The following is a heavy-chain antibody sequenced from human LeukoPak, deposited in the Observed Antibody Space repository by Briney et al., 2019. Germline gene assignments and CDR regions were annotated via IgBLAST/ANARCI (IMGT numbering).Heavy chain of an antibody. CDR1: GYTFTSYG. D-gene: IGHD3-22*01. Sequence: SVKVSCKASGYTFTSYGISWVRQAPGQGLEWMGGIIPAFGTAHYAQKFQGRVTFTTDESTTTAYMELRSLRSEDTAVYYCASEGNYDSSGYSRYNYYYMDVWGKGTAVTVSS. CDR2: IIPAFGTA. J-gene: IGHJ6*03. V-gene: IGHV1-69*05. CDR3: ASEGNYDSSGYSRYNYYYMDV.